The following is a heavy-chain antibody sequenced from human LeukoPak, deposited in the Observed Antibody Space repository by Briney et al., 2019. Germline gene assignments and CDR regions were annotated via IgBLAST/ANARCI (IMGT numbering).Heavy chain of an antibody. CDR3: AGPLDTTWSDLPPDYHYDSSGYYYYDMDV. V-gene: IGHV1-24*01. CDR1: GHTLTELS. CDR2: FDPEDGET. Sequence: ASVNVSCKVSGHTLTELSMHWVRQAPGKGLEWMGGFDPEDGETIYAQKFQGRVTMTEDTSTDTAYMELSSLRSEDTAVYYCAGPLDTTWSDLPPDYHYDSSGYYYYDMDVWGQGTTVTVSS. D-gene: IGHD3-22*01. J-gene: IGHJ6*02.